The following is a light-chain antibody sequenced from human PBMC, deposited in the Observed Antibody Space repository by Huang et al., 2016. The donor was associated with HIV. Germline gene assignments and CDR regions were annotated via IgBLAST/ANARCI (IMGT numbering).Light chain of an antibody. CDR1: QNIVGT. Sequence: EIIMTQSPATLSVSPGERVTLSCRASQNIVGTLAWYQQKPGQAPRLLIYGASTRATDVPARFSGSGSETDFTLTISSLQSEDFAVYYCQQYYDWPPLTFGGGTKVEVK. J-gene: IGKJ4*01. V-gene: IGKV3-15*01. CDR3: QQYYDWPPLT. CDR2: GAS.